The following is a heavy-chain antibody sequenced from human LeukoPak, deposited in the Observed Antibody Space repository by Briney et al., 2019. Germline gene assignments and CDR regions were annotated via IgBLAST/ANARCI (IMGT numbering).Heavy chain of an antibody. D-gene: IGHD3-10*01. CDR2: ISYDGSNK. CDR1: GFTFSSYA. V-gene: IGHV3-30*04. CDR3: ARDYGSGSYPSDY. J-gene: IGHJ4*02. Sequence: GGSLRHSCAASGFTFSSYAMHWVRQAPGKGLEWVAVISYDGSNKYYADSVKGRFTISRDNSKNTLYLQMNSLRAEDTAVYYCARDYGSGSYPSDYWGQGTLVTVSS.